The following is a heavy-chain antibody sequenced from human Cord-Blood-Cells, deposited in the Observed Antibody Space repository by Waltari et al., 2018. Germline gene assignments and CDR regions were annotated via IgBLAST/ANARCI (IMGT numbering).Heavy chain of an antibody. V-gene: IGHV4-59*08. CDR2: TYYSGST. D-gene: IGHD3-16*01. CDR3: AGGGADAFDI. Sequence: QVQLQESGPGLVKPSETLSLTCTVSGGSISSYYWSWIRQPPGKGLAWIGYTYYSGSTNYTPARKSRITRSVATSKNQFSRKLRSVTAADTAVDYCAGGGADAFDIWGQGTMVTVSS. CDR1: GGSISSYY. J-gene: IGHJ3*02.